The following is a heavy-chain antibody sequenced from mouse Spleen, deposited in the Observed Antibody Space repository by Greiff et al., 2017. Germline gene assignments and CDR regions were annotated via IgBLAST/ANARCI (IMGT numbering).Heavy chain of an antibody. J-gene: IGHJ3*01. CDR1: GYTFTDYY. V-gene: IGHV1-19*01. Sequence: EVQLQQSGPVLVKPGASVKMSCKASGYTFTDYYMNWVKQSHGKSLEWIGVINPYNGGTSYNQKFKGKATLTVDKSSSTAYMELNSLTSEDSAVYYCARFFKAARATPFAYWGQGTLVTVSA. CDR3: ARFFKAARATPFAY. D-gene: IGHD3-1*01. CDR2: INPYNGGT.